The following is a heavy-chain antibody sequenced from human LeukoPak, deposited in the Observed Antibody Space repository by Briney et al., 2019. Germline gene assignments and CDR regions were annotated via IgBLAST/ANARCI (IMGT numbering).Heavy chain of an antibody. V-gene: IGHV4-39*07. J-gene: IGHJ4*02. CDR1: GDSISSSGYY. CDR3: ASGIVGATIDY. D-gene: IGHD1-26*01. CDR2: INYSGNT. Sequence: SETLSLTCTVSGDSISSSGYYWGWIRQSPGKGLEWIGTINYSGNTYYNPSLTSRVTISVDTSKNRFSLKLSSVTAADTAVYYCASGIVGATIDYWGQGTLVTVSS.